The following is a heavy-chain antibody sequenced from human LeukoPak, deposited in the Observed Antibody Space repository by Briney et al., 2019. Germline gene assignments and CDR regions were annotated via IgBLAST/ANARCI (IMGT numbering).Heavy chain of an antibody. CDR2: ISAYNGNT. CDR1: GGTFTSYG. D-gene: IGHD2-2*01. Sequence: ASVKVSCKASGGTFTSYGISWVRQAPGQGLEWMGWISAYNGNTNYAQKLQGRVTMTTDTSTSTAYMELRSLRSDDTAVYYCARLKYCSSTSCYLNYYYYMDVWGKGTTVTVSS. V-gene: IGHV1-18*01. CDR3: ARLKYCSSTSCYLNYYYYMDV. J-gene: IGHJ6*03.